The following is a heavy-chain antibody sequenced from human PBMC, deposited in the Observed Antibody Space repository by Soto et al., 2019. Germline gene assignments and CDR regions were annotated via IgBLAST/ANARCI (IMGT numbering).Heavy chain of an antibody. CDR1: GFTFGEFA. D-gene: IGHD5-18*01. V-gene: IGHV3-9*01. J-gene: IGHJ6*02. CDR2: ITWNSDMI. Sequence: GGSLRLSCTASGFTFGEFAMHWVRRPPGKGLEWVASITWNSDMIAYADSVKGRFTISRDNGENSLYLQLRSLRREDTAVYYCARVGYAFGYSARDVGGRGTTVTAPS. CDR3: ARVGYAFGYSARDV.